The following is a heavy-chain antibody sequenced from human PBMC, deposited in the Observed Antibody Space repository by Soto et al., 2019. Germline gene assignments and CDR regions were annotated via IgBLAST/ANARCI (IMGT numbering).Heavy chain of an antibody. CDR3: AKNRGRVTTSCHFCY. D-gene: IGHD3-3*01. V-gene: IGHV3-23*01. CDR1: GFTFSGYA. CDR2: IQGGGNSA. Sequence: EVQLLESGGDLVQPGRSLRLSCAASGFTFSGYAMSWVRQAPGKGLEWVSVIQGGGNSAYYADSVKGRFTISSDKSKNTIYLQRRRLRCGVTAVYYCAKNRGRVTTSCHFCYWGQGTLVTVSS. J-gene: IGHJ4*02.